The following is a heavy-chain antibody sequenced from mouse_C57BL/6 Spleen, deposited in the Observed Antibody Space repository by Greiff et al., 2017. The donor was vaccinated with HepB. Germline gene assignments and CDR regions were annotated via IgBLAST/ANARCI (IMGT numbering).Heavy chain of an antibody. CDR2: IYPSDSET. J-gene: IGHJ3*01. V-gene: IGHV1-61*01. D-gene: IGHD2-4*01. CDR1: GYTFTSYW. Sequence: QVQLQQPGAELVRPGSSVKLSCKASGYTFTSYWMDWVKQRPGQGLEWIGNIYPSDSETHYNQKFKDKATLTVDKSSSTAYMQLCSLTSEDSAVYYCARWGDYAWFAYWGQGTLVTVSA. CDR3: ARWGDYAWFAY.